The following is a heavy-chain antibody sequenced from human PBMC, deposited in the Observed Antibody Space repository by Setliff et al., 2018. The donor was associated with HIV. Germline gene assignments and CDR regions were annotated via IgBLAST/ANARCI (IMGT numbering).Heavy chain of an antibody. V-gene: IGHV3-33*01. CDR2: LWFDGIRK. Sequence: GGSLRLSCAASGFTLRSYGMHWVRQAPGKGLEWVTVLWFDGIRKYYADSVKGRFTISRDDSKNTLYLQMNSLRVEDTAIYYCFLRSTITSWGRGALVTVSS. J-gene: IGHJ4*02. CDR1: GFTLRSYG. CDR3: FLRSTITS. D-gene: IGHD5-12*01.